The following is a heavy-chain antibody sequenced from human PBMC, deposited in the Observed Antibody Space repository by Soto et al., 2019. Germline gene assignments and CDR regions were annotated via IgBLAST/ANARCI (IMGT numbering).Heavy chain of an antibody. CDR3: SRGRDSGYERDYSGMDV. V-gene: IGHV4-4*02. D-gene: IGHD5-12*01. CDR2: IYHSGST. J-gene: IGHJ6*02. CDR1: GGSISSSNW. Sequence: QVHLQESGPGLVKPSGTLSLTCAVSGGSISSSNWWSWVRQPPGKGLEWIGEIYHSGSTNYNPYLKRRVSISLGKYTNQFSLKLSSVLAADTAVYYWSRGRDSGYERDYSGMDVWGQGTLVTVSS.